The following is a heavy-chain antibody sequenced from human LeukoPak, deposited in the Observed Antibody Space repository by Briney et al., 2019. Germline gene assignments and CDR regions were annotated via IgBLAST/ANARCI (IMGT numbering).Heavy chain of an antibody. CDR3: AREILGGFNPGAY. CDR1: LDSTTSNF. D-gene: IGHD1-14*01. CDR2: IHRSGSP. J-gene: IGHJ4*02. Sequence: SETLSLTCTVSLDSTTSNFWSWVRQPPGKGLEWIGEIHRSGSPNYNPSLQSRVTISIDRSRNQIALELSSVTAANTAVYYCAREILGGFNPGAYWGQGTLVTVSS. V-gene: IGHV4-4*02.